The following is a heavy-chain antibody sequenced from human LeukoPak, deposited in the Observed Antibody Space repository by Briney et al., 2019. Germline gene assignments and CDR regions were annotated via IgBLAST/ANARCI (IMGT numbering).Heavy chain of an antibody. CDR2: ISSSSSTI. D-gene: IGHD6-13*01. Sequence: PGGSLRLSCAASGFTFSSYSMNWVRQAPGKGLEWVSYISSSSSTIYYADSVKGRFTISRDNAKNSLYLQMNSLRAEDTAVYYCAGKSTTIAAARGFDIWGQGTMVTVSS. CDR1: GFTFSSYS. J-gene: IGHJ3*02. V-gene: IGHV3-48*04. CDR3: AGKSTTIAAARGFDI.